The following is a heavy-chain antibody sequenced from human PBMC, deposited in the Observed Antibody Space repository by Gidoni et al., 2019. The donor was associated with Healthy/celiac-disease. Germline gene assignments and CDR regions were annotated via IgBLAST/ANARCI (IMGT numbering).Heavy chain of an antibody. CDR1: GFPMEAYA. Sequence: EVQLVESGGGLVQPGRSLRLSCAASGFPMEAYALHWVRQAPGKGLEWVSGISWNSCSIGYADSVKGRFTIARDNAKNSLYLQMNSLRAEDTALYYCAKDRDCSSTSCYADYYYYGMDVWGQGTTVTVSS. D-gene: IGHD2-2*01. CDR2: ISWNSCSI. CDR3: AKDRDCSSTSCYADYYYYGMDV. J-gene: IGHJ6*02. V-gene: IGHV3-9*01.